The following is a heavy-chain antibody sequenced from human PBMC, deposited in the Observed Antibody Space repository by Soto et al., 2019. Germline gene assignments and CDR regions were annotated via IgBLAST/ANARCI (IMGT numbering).Heavy chain of an antibody. Sequence: GGSLRLSCAASGFTFSDYYMSWIRQAPGKGLEWVSAISGSGGSTYYADSVKGRFTISRDNSKNTLYLQMNSLRADDTAVYYCVAGQYFFDYCGQGTLVTVSS. CDR1: GFTFSDYY. J-gene: IGHJ4*02. CDR2: ISGSGGST. V-gene: IGHV3-23*01. CDR3: VAGQYFFDY. D-gene: IGHD6-19*01.